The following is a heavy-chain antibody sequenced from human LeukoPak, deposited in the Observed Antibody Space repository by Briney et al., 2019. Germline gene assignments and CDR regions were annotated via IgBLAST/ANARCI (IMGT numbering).Heavy chain of an antibody. CDR2: IIPILGTA. J-gene: IGHJ4*02. D-gene: IGHD3-16*02. CDR1: GYTFTTYG. V-gene: IGHV1-69*13. Sequence: ASVKVSCKASGYTFTTYGISWVRQAPGQGLEWMGGIIPILGTANYAQKFQGRVTITADESTSTAYMELSSLRSEDTAVYYCARADPHYDYVWGSYRPYYFDYWGQGTLVTVSS. CDR3: ARADPHYDYVWGSYRPYYFDY.